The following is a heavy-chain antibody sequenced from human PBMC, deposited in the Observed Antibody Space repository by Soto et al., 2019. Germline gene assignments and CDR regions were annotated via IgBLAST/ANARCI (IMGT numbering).Heavy chain of an antibody. Sequence: EVQLLESGGGLVQPGGSLRLSCAASGFTFSSYAMSWVRQAPGKGLEWVSAISGSGGSTYYADSVKGRFTISRDNSKNTLYLQMNSLRAEDTAVYYCAKDDGYSSGWYYFDYWRQGTLVTVSS. D-gene: IGHD6-19*01. CDR1: GFTFSSYA. V-gene: IGHV3-23*01. CDR2: ISGSGGST. CDR3: AKDDGYSSGWYYFDY. J-gene: IGHJ4*02.